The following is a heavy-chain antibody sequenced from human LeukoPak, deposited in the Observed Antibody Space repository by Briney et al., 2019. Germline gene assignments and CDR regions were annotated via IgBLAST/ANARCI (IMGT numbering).Heavy chain of an antibody. J-gene: IGHJ4*02. Sequence: PSETLSLTCTVSGGSISSSSYYWGWIRQPPGEGLEWIGSIYYSGSTYYNPSLKSRVTISVDTSKNQFSLKLSSVTAADTAVYYCASQLITGTTNYYFDYWGQGTLVTVSS. CDR2: IYYSGST. V-gene: IGHV4-39*01. CDR1: GGSISSSSYY. D-gene: IGHD1-7*01. CDR3: ASQLITGTTNYYFDY.